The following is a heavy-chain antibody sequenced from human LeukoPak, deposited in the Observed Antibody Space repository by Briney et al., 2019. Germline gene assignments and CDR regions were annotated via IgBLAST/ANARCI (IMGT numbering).Heavy chain of an antibody. Sequence: PVGSLRLSCVASGFAFSSYWMSWVRQAPGKGLELVANISPDGSAEDYVDSVRGRFAISRDNAKRSLYLQMNSLSPEDTAVYYCANQAYSQFDYWGQGTLVSVSS. D-gene: IGHD4-11*01. CDR3: ANQAYSQFDY. CDR1: GFAFSSYW. V-gene: IGHV3-7*01. J-gene: IGHJ4*02. CDR2: ISPDGSAE.